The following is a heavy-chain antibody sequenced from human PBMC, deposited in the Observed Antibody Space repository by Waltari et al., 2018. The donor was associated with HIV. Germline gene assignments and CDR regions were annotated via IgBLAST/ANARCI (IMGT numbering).Heavy chain of an antibody. V-gene: IGHV4-61*02. J-gene: IGHJ2*01. Sequence: QVQLQESGPGLVKPSQTLSLTCTVSGGSITSGSYYWIWIRQPAGKGLEWIGRVYISGSANYNPSLGSRVTMSLDTSKNQFSLKLSSVTAADTAVYYCARGLDILTGYYHWFSDLWGRGTLVTVSS. CDR2: VYISGSA. CDR1: GGSITSGSYY. CDR3: ARGLDILTGYYHWFSDL. D-gene: IGHD3-9*01.